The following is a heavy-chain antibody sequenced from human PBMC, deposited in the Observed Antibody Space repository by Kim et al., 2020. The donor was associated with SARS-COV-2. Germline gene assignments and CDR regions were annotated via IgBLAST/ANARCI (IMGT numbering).Heavy chain of an antibody. D-gene: IGHD4-17*01. Sequence: SVKVSCKASGGTFSSYAISWVRQAPGQGLEWMGGIIPIFGTANYAQKFQGRVTITADESTSTAYMELSSLRSEDTAVYYCARDVPTYGDLNWFDPWGQGTLGTVSS. J-gene: IGHJ5*02. CDR2: IIPIFGTA. CDR1: GGTFSSYA. CDR3: ARDVPTYGDLNWFDP. V-gene: IGHV1-69*13.